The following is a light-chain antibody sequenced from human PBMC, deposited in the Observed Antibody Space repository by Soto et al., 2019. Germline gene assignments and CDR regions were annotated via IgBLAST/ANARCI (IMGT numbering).Light chain of an antibody. Sequence: QPVLTQPASVSGSPGQSITISCTGTSSDVGGYNYVSWYQQHPGKAPKLMIYDVSNRPSGVSNRFSGSKSGNTASLTISGLQAEDDADYYCSSYTSSSTLMVFGGGTKVTVL. CDR1: SSDVGGYNY. J-gene: IGLJ2*01. V-gene: IGLV2-14*01. CDR3: SSYTSSSTLMV. CDR2: DVS.